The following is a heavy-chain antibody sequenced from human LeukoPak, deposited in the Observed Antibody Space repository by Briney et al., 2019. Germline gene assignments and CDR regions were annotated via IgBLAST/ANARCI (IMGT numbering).Heavy chain of an antibody. Sequence: GSLRLSCTVSGFTFGDHAMSWVRQAPGKGLEWVGFIRRKTYGGKTEYAASVKGRFIISRDDSTSIAYLQMNSLKTEDTAVYYCTRGPIQLWLYHGMDVWGQGTTVTVSS. J-gene: IGHJ6*02. CDR3: TRGPIQLWLYHGMDV. CDR2: IRRKTYGGKT. CDR1: GFTFGDHA. D-gene: IGHD5-18*01. V-gene: IGHV3-49*04.